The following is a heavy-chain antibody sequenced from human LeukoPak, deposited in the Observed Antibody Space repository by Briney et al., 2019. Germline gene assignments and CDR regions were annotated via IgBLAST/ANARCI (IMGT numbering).Heavy chain of an antibody. Sequence: GGSLRLSCAASGFTLSDYYMSWIRQTPGKGLEWVSYIGSSPSYTSYADSVKGRFTISRDNAKNSLYLRMNSLRAEDTAVYHCARGPQSLGWYFDLWGRGTLVTVSS. CDR1: GFTLSDYY. D-gene: IGHD7-27*01. J-gene: IGHJ2*01. V-gene: IGHV3-11*05. CDR3: ARGPQSLGWYFDL. CDR2: IGSSPSYT.